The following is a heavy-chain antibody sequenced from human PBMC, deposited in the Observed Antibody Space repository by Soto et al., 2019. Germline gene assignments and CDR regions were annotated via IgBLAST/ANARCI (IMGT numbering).Heavy chain of an antibody. J-gene: IGHJ5*02. D-gene: IGHD2-2*01. CDR1: GYSFSNRY. CDR2: INPAGGST. Sequence: GASVKVSCKAYGYSFSNRYVVWVRQAPGQGLEWMGVINPAGGSTSYAQKFQDRVTMTRDMSTSTVYLDLISLRSEDTAVFYCAVVPAAMGWFDPWGQGTLVTVSS. V-gene: IGHV1-46*01. CDR3: AVVPAAMGWFDP.